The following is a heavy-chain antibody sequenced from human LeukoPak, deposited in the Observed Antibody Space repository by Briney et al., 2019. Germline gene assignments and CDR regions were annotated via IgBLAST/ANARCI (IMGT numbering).Heavy chain of an antibody. CDR1: GYTFTGYY. V-gene: IGHV1-2*02. CDR3: ARAPVSYYYDSSPFDY. D-gene: IGHD3-22*01. J-gene: IGHJ4*02. Sequence: ASVKVSCKASGYTFTGYYMHWVRQAPGQGLEWMGWINPNSGGTNYAQKFQGRVTMTRDTSNSTAYMELSRLRSDDTAVYYCARAPVSYYYDSSPFDYWGQGTLVTVSS. CDR2: INPNSGGT.